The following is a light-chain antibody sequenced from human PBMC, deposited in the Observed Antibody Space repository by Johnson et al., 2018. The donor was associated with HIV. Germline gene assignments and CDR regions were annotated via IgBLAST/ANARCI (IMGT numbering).Light chain of an antibody. CDR1: SSNIGNNY. Sequence: QSVLTQPPSVSAATGQKVTISCSGSSSNIGNNYVSWYQQVPGTAPKLLIYEKNKRPSGIPDRFSASMSGTSATQDITGLQTGDEGDYYCVAWDSSLGAHYVFGTGTRVTVL. V-gene: IGLV1-51*02. CDR2: EKN. J-gene: IGLJ1*01. CDR3: VAWDSSLGAHYV.